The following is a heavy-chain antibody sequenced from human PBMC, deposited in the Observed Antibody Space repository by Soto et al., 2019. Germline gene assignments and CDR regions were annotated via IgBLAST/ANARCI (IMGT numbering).Heavy chain of an antibody. D-gene: IGHD3-16*01. V-gene: IGHV3-33*01. Sequence: QVQLVESGGGVVQPGRSLRLSCAASGFTFSLYGMHWVRQAPGKGLEWVAVIWYDGSNKFYADSVKGRFTISRDNSKNTLYLQMNSLRDEDTAVYYCARGLRGISFYGMDVWCQGTTVIVSS. CDR2: IWYDGSNK. CDR3: ARGLRGISFYGMDV. CDR1: GFTFSLYG. J-gene: IGHJ6*02.